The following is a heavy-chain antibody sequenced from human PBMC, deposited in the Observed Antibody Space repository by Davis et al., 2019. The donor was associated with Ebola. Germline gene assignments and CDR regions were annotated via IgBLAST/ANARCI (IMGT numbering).Heavy chain of an antibody. CDR1: GFTFSSYW. V-gene: IGHV3-23*01. CDR2: ISGSGGST. Sequence: GESLKISCADSGFTFSSYWMNWVRQAPGKGLEWVSAISGSGGSTYYADSVKGRFTISRDNSKNTLYLQMNSLRAEDTAVYYCAKLVYSSSAIDYWGQGTLVTVSS. J-gene: IGHJ4*02. D-gene: IGHD6-6*01. CDR3: AKLVYSSSAIDY.